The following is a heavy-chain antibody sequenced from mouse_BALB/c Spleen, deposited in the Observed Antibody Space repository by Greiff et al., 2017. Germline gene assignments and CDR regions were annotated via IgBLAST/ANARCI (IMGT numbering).Heavy chain of an antibody. J-gene: IGHJ4*01. CDR3: ARTIYYDYYYYAMDY. Sequence: VQLQQSGPELVKPGASVKISCKASGYAFSSSWMNWVKQRPGQGLEWIGRIYPGDGDTNYNGKFKGKATLTADKSSSTAYMQLSSLTSVDSAVYFCARTIYYDYYYYAMDYWGQGTSVTVSS. CDR2: IYPGDGDT. V-gene: IGHV1-82*01. D-gene: IGHD2-4*01. CDR1: GYAFSSSW.